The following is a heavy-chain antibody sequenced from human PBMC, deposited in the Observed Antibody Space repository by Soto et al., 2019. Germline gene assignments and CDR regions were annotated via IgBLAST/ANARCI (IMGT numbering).Heavy chain of an antibody. CDR3: AEKSTDSSGYSDY. V-gene: IGHV3-23*01. CDR1: GFTVSNYA. CDR2: ISGSGGSS. D-gene: IGHD2-2*01. Sequence: GGSLRLSCATSGFTVSNYAMSLVRQAPGKGLEWVSGISGSGGSSYYADSVKGRFTISRDNSKNTLNLQMDSLRAEDTAVYYCAEKSTDSSGYSDYWGQGTVVTVSS. J-gene: IGHJ4*02.